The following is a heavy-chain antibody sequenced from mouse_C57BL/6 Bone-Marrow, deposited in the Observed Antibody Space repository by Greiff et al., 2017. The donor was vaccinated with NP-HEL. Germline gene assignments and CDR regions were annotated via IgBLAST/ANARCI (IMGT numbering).Heavy chain of an antibody. CDR2: INPNYGTT. CDR1: GYSFTDYN. D-gene: IGHD1-1*01. J-gene: IGHJ1*03. Sequence: EVKLQESGPELVKPGASVKISCKASGYSFTDYNMNWVKQSNGKSLEWIGVINPNYGTTSYNQKFKGKATLTVDQSSSTAYMQLNSLTSEDSAVYYCARCHYYGSDWYFDVWGTGTTVTVSS. CDR3: ARCHYYGSDWYFDV. V-gene: IGHV1-39*01.